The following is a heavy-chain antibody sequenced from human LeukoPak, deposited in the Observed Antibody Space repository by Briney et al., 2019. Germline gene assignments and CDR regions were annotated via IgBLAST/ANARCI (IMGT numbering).Heavy chain of an antibody. CDR2: ISYDGSNK. CDR3: AKGTQSFDY. CDR1: AFTFSSYG. V-gene: IGHV3-30*18. J-gene: IGHJ4*02. Sequence: GGSLRLSCAASAFTFSSYGMHWVRQAPGKGLEWVAVISYDGSNKYYADSVKGRFTISRDNSKNTLYLQMNSLRAEDTTVYYCAKGTQSFDYWGQGTLVTVSS.